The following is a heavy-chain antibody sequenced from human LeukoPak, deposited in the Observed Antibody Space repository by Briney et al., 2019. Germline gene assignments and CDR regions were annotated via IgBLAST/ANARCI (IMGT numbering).Heavy chain of an antibody. CDR3: TFGSGSSH. V-gene: IGHV3-73*01. CDR2: IRSKANNYAT. Sequence: PGGSLKLSCAASGFTFSGSAMHWVRQASGKGLEWVGRIRSKANNYATACAASVTGRFTISRDDSKNTAYLQMNSLKTEDTAVYYCTFGSGSSHRGQGTLVTVSS. D-gene: IGHD3-10*01. J-gene: IGHJ1*01. CDR1: GFTFSGSA.